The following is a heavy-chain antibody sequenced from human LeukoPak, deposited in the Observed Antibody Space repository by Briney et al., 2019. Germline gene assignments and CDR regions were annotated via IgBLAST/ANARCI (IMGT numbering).Heavy chain of an antibody. CDR1: GGSISSYY. Sequence: NPSETLSLTCTVSGGSISSYYWSWIRQPAGKGLEWIGRIYTSGSTNYNPSLKSRVTISVDTSKNQFSLKLSSVTAADTAVYYCARLVWSGYLYFGYFDYWGQGTLVTVSS. D-gene: IGHD3-3*01. CDR3: ARLVWSGYLYFGYFDY. V-gene: IGHV4-4*07. CDR2: IYTSGST. J-gene: IGHJ4*02.